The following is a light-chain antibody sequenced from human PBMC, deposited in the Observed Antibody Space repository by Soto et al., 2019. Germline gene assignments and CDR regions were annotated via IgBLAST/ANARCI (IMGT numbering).Light chain of an antibody. CDR2: LGS. CDR1: QSLLHSNGYYY. Sequence: DIVMAQSPLSLPVTPGEPASISCRSSQSLLHSNGYYYLDWFLQKPGQSPQLLIYLGSNRAAGVPDRVSGSGSGTDFTLKISRVEAGDVGVYYCMQALQTPYTFAQGTKLEI. CDR3: MQALQTPYT. V-gene: IGKV2-28*01. J-gene: IGKJ2*01.